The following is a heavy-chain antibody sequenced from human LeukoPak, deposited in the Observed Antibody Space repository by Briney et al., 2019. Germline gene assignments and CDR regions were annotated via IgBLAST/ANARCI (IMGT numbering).Heavy chain of an antibody. Sequence: SETLSLTCTVSGGSITSTSFYWGWIRQPPGKGLEWIGNIYYTGSAHYNPSLKSRVTISVDTSTNQFSLKLSSVTAADTAVYYCASATEPEDYFDYWGQGTLVTVSS. CDR2: IYYTGSA. CDR3: ASATEPEDYFDY. V-gene: IGHV4-39*07. J-gene: IGHJ4*02. CDR1: GGSITSTSFY. D-gene: IGHD1-14*01.